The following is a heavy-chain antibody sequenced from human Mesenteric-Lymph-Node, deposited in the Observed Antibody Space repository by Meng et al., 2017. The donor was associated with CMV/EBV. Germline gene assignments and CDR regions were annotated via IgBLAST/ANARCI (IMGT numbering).Heavy chain of an antibody. D-gene: IGHD3-3*01. CDR3: ARRLLLATGFWSGPGHHGMDV. CDR1: GYTFTSYD. J-gene: IGHJ6*02. CDR2: MNPNSGNT. Sequence: ASVKVSCKASGYTFTSYDINWVRQATGQGLEWMGWMNPNSGNTGYAQKFQGRVTITRNTSISTAYMELSSLRSDDTAVYYCARRLLLATGFWSGPGHHGMDVWGQGTTVTVSS. V-gene: IGHV1-8*03.